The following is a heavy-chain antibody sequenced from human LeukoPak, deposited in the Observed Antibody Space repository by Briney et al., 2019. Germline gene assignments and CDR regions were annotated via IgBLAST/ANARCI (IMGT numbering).Heavy chain of an antibody. Sequence: GGSLRLSCVDSGFSFTTYAMSWVRQVPGEGLEWVSGISDSGGNTYYADSVKGRFTIFRDTSKNTLYLQMNSLRAEDTARYYCASRQGLGWHYVNWGQGALATVSS. CDR2: ISDSGGNT. CDR3: ASRQGLGWHYVN. D-gene: IGHD3-10*02. V-gene: IGHV3-23*01. CDR1: GFSFTTYA. J-gene: IGHJ4*02.